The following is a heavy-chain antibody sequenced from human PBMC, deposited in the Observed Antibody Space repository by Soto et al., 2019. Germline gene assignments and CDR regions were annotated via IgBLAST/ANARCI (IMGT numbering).Heavy chain of an antibody. CDR3: ARDLGGYASH. CDR1: RFTFSNYW. Sequence: EVQLVESGGGLVQPGGSLRLSCAASRFTFSNYWMHWVRQAPGKGPVWVSRINTDGSTTNYADSVKGRFTISRDNAKNTLYLQTNSLGAVDTAVYYCARDLGGYASHWGQGTLVSVSS. V-gene: IGHV3-74*01. D-gene: IGHD3-16*01. J-gene: IGHJ4*02. CDR2: INTDGSTT.